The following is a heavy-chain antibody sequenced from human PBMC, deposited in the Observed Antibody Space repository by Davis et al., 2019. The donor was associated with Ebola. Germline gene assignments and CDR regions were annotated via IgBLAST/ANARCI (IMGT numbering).Heavy chain of an antibody. CDR3: ARDHLGYYDSSGYYYVGLFDY. CDR1: GFTFSGSA. J-gene: IGHJ4*02. D-gene: IGHD3-22*01. V-gene: IGHV3-48*03. CDR2: ISSSGSTI. Sequence: GGSLRLSCAASGFTFSGSAMNWVRQAPGKGLEWVSYISSSGSTIYYADSVKGRFTISRDNAKNSLYLQMNSLRAEDTAVYYCARDHLGYYDSSGYYYVGLFDYWGQGTLVTVSS.